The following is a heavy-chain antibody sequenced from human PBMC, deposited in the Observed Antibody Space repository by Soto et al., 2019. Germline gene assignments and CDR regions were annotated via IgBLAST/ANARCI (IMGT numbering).Heavy chain of an antibody. Sequence: GGALRLSCSASGFIFSNYGMHWVRQAPGKGXEWVALIWSDGYNKYYVESVKGRFTISRDNSKNTLYLEMNRLRPEDTAMYFCARELDYCSSGSCDRPSIGYWGPGPLGTVFS. CDR2: IWSDGYNK. CDR3: ARELDYCSSGSCDRPSIGY. V-gene: IGHV3-33*01. J-gene: IGHJ4*02. CDR1: GFIFSNYG. D-gene: IGHD2-15*01.